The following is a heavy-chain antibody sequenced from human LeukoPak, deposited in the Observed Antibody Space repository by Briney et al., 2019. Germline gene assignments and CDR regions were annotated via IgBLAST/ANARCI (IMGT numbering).Heavy chain of an antibody. CDR1: GFTFSSYW. V-gene: IGHV3-7*01. Sequence: GGSLRLSCAASGFTFSSYWMSWVRQAPGKGLEWVANIKQDGSEKYYVDSVKGRFTISRDNAKNSLYLQMNSLRAEDTAVYYCARETTGTILGDAFDIWGQGTMVPVSS. CDR3: ARETTGTILGDAFDI. CDR2: IKQDGSEK. J-gene: IGHJ3*02. D-gene: IGHD1-1*01.